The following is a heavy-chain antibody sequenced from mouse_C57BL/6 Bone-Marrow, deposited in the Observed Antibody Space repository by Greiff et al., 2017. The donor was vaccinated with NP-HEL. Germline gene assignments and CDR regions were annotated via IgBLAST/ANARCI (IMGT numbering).Heavy chain of an antibody. CDR2: ISNGGGST. V-gene: IGHV5-12*01. CDR1: GFTFSDYY. J-gene: IGHJ2*01. CDR3: ARHHWGLDY. Sequence: EVKLMESGGGLVQPGGSLKLSCAASGFTFSDYYMYWVRQTPEKRLEWVAYISNGGGSTYYPDTVKGRFTISRDNAKNTLYLQMSRLKAEDTAMYYCARHHWGLDYWGQGTTLTVSS. D-gene: IGHD4-1*01.